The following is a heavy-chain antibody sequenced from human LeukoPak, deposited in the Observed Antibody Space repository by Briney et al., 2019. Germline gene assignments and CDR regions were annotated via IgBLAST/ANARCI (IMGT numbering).Heavy chain of an antibody. CDR3: ARHLTGWALYYYGMDV. Sequence: SETLSLTCIVSGGSISSYYWSWIRQPPGRGLEWVGCISSTGSTNYNPSLKSRVTISVDTSKNQVSLKLTSVTAADTAFYYCARHLTGWALYYYGMDVWGQGTTVTVSS. J-gene: IGHJ6*02. V-gene: IGHV4-59*08. CDR1: GGSISSYY. D-gene: IGHD3-9*01. CDR2: ISSTGST.